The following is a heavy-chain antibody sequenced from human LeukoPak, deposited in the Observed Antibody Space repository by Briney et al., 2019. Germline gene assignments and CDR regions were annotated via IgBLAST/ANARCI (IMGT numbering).Heavy chain of an antibody. CDR2: FDPEDGKT. Sequence: ASVKVSCKVSGYTLTELSIHWVRQAPGKGLEWMGGFDPEDGKTIYAQNFQGRVTMTDDTSIDTAYMELSSLRFEDTAVYSCATQPLYYYDSDNIGIDPWGQGTPVTVSS. CDR1: GYTLTELS. D-gene: IGHD3-22*01. V-gene: IGHV1-24*01. J-gene: IGHJ5*02. CDR3: ATQPLYYYDSDNIGIDP.